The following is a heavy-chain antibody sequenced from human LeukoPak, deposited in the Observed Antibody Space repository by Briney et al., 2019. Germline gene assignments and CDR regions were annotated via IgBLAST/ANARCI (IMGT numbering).Heavy chain of an antibody. CDR2: IRYDGSNK. CDR1: GFTFSSYG. CDR3: AKEFGRDGYNLDAFDI. J-gene: IGHJ3*02. D-gene: IGHD5-24*01. Sequence: GGSLRLSCAASGFTFSSYGMHWVRQAPGKGLEWVAFIRYDGSNKYYADSVKGRFTISRDNSKNTLYLQMNSLRAEDTDVYYCAKEFGRDGYNLDAFDIWGQGTRVTVSS. V-gene: IGHV3-30*02.